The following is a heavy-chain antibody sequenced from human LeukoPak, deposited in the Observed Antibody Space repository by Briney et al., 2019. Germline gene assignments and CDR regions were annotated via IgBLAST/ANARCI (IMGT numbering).Heavy chain of an antibody. J-gene: IGHJ4*02. CDR3: ARAPRGSYDY. CDR1: GESLSGYY. V-gene: IGHV4-34*01. Sequence: SETLSLTCAVYGESLSGYYWSWIRQPPGKGLEWIGEINHSGSSNYNPSLKSRVTILVDTSKNQLSLNLSSVTAADTAVYYCARAPRGSYDYWGQGTQVTVSS. CDR2: INHSGSS. D-gene: IGHD1-26*01.